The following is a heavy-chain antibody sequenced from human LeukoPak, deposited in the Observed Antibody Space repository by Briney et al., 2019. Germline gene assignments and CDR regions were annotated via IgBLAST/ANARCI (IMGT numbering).Heavy chain of an antibody. CDR2: INSDGSNT. J-gene: IGHJ5*02. D-gene: IGHD2-15*01. Sequence: GGSLRLSCAASGFTFSSYWMHWVRQAPGKGLVWVSLINSDGSNTSHADSVKGRFTISRDNAKNTLYLQMNSLIVGDTAVYYCERAVANSGVVVSAGPTPNWFDPWGQGTLVTVSS. CDR3: ERAVANSGVVVSAGPTPNWFDP. V-gene: IGHV3-74*01. CDR1: GFTFSSYW.